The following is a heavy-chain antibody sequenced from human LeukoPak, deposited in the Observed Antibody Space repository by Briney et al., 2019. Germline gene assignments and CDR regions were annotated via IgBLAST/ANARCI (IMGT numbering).Heavy chain of an antibody. V-gene: IGHV1-18*01. CDR2: ISAYNGNT. D-gene: IGHD3-3*01. Sequence: VSVKVSCKASGYTFTSYGISWVRQAPGQGLEWMGWISAYNGNTNYAQKLQGRVTMTTDTSTSTAYMELRSLRSDDTAVYYCARTTTYYDFWSGSPPRPYYFDYWGQGTLVTVSS. CDR1: GYTFTSYG. J-gene: IGHJ4*02. CDR3: ARTTTYYDFWSGSPPRPYYFDY.